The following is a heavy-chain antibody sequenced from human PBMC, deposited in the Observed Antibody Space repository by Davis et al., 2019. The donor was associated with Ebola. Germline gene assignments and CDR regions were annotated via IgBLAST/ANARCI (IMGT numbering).Heavy chain of an antibody. Sequence: GESLKISCAASGFTFSDHYMSWTRQAPGKGLEWISYISGSTTVTNYADSVKGRFTVSRDNARNSLYLQMNSLRVEDTAVYYCAKGRVAASGDWGQGTLVTVSS. CDR3: AKGRVAASGD. CDR1: GFTFSDHY. CDR2: ISGSTTVT. J-gene: IGHJ4*02. D-gene: IGHD1-26*01. V-gene: IGHV3-11*05.